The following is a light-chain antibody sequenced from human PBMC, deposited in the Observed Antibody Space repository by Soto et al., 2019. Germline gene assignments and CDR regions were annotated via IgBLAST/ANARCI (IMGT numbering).Light chain of an antibody. Sequence: QSVLTQPASVSGSPGQSITISCTGASSDVGDYNYVSWYQEHPGQVPKLIIFEVTTRPSGVSDRFSGSRSGNTASLTISGLQAEDEADYYCLSHTGSRTLFGVGTQLPVL. CDR1: SSDVGDYNY. CDR3: LSHTGSRTL. CDR2: EVT. J-gene: IGLJ3*02. V-gene: IGLV2-14*01.